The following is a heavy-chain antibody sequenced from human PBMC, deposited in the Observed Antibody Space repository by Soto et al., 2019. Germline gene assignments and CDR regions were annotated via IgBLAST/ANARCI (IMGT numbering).Heavy chain of an antibody. V-gene: IGHV1-3*01. Sequence: ASVKFSCKASGYTFTSYAMHWVRQAPGQRLEWMGWINAGNGNTKYSQKFQGRVTITRGTSASTAYMELSSLRSEDTAVYYCARDQSRDIVVVPAAAWGYSYGSGFDYWGQGTLVTVSS. CDR1: GYTFTSYA. CDR2: INAGNGNT. CDR3: ARDQSRDIVVVPAAAWGYSYGSGFDY. J-gene: IGHJ4*02. D-gene: IGHD2-2*01.